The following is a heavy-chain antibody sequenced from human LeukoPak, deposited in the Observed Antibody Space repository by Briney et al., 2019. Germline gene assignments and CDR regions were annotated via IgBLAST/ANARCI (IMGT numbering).Heavy chain of an antibody. CDR3: ASGRPGIPYYYGMDV. V-gene: IGHV4-30-4*02. CDR2: IYYSGST. J-gene: IGHJ6*02. Sequence: SETLSLTCTVSGGSISNGDHYWSWIRQHPGKGLEWIGHIYYSGSTYYNPSPKSRVTISVDTSKNQFSLKLSSVTAADSAVYYCASGRPGIPYYYGMDVWGQGTTVTVSS. CDR1: GGSISNGDHY. D-gene: IGHD6-13*01.